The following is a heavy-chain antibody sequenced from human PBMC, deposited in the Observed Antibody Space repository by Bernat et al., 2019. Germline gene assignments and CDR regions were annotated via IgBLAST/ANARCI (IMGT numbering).Heavy chain of an antibody. Sequence: QVTLRESGPALVKPTQTLTLTCTFSGFSLSTSGMCVSWIRQPPGKALEWLALIDWDDDKYYSTSLKTRLTISKDTSKNQVVLTMTNMDPVDTATYYCARICLGVTGTDYYYYMDVWGKGTTVTVSS. J-gene: IGHJ6*03. CDR2: IDWDDDK. CDR3: ARICLGVTGTDYYYYMDV. CDR1: GFSLSTSGMC. D-gene: IGHD3-22*01. V-gene: IGHV2-70*01.